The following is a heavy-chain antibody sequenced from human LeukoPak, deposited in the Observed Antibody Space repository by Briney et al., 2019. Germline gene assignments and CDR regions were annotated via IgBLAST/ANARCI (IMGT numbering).Heavy chain of an antibody. V-gene: IGHV6-1*01. J-gene: IGHJ6*04. CDR1: LDTLSSNSAA. CDR2: AFYMAKQNN. Sequence: SQTLSHTRALSLDTLSSNSAASNSTRQSPSSCLEWQRRAFYMAKQNNDYAVSVKSRITINPDTSKNQFYLKMNSVTPEDTAVYYCARERAVMTGTFDYCYGMDVWGKGPTVTVSS. CDR3: ARERAVMTGTFDYCYGMDV. D-gene: IGHD3-9*01.